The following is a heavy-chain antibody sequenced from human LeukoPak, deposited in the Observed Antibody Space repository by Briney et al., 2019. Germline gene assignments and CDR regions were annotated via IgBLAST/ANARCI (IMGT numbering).Heavy chain of an antibody. J-gene: IGHJ4*02. CDR3: ARDLVARRGYSYGVFDY. V-gene: IGHV3-74*01. CDR1: GFTFSSYW. Sequence: GGSLRLSCAASGFTFSSYWMRWVRQAPGKGLVWVSRINSDGSSTSYADSVKGRFTISRDNAKNTLYLQMNSLRAEDTAVYYCARDLVARRGYSYGVFDYWGQGTLVTVSS. CDR2: INSDGSST. D-gene: IGHD5-18*01.